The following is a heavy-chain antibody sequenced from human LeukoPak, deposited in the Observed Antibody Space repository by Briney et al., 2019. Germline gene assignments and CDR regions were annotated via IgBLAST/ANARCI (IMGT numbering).Heavy chain of an antibody. D-gene: IGHD6-19*01. CDR2: IRNKPNGYTT. CDR3: ARIYGGGWLDY. J-gene: IGHJ4*02. CDR1: GFTFSDHY. Sequence: PGGSLRLSCAASGFTFSDHYMDWFRQAPGKGLEWVGRIRNKPNGYTTEYAASVKGRFTISRDDSKKSLFLQMNSLKTEDTAVYYCARIYGGGWLDYWGQGTLVTVSS. V-gene: IGHV3-72*01.